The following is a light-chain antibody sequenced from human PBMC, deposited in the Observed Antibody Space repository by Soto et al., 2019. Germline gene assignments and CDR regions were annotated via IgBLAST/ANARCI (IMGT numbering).Light chain of an antibody. J-gene: IGLJ2*01. CDR1: SSNIASNT. V-gene: IGLV1-44*01. Sequence: QSVLTQPPSASGTPGQRVTISCSGSSSNIASNTVNWYQQLPGTAPKVLMYTDNQRPSGVPDRFSGSKSGTSASLAISGLQSEDEADYYCAVWDYSLNGVVFGGGTKLTVL. CDR2: TDN. CDR3: AVWDYSLNGVV.